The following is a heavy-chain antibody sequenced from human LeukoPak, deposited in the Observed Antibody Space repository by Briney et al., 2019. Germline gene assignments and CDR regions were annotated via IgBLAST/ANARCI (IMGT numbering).Heavy chain of an antibody. CDR3: AAEAGYSSGWYLS. V-gene: IGHV4-59*08. D-gene: IGHD6-19*01. CDR1: GGSISSYY. CDR2: IYYSGST. Sequence: SETLSLTCTVSGGSISSYYWSWIRQPPGKGLEWIGYIYYSGSTNYNPSLKSRVTISVDTSKNQFSLRLTSVTAADTAVYYCAAEAGYSSGWYLSWGQGTLVTVSS. J-gene: IGHJ5*02.